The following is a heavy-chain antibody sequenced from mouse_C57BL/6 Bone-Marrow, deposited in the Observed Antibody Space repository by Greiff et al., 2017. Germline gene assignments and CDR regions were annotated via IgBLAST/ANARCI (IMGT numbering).Heavy chain of an antibody. V-gene: IGHV5-6*01. CDR2: ISSGGSYT. Sequence: EVQGVESWGDLVKPGGSLKLSCAASGFTFSSYGLSWVRQTPDKRLEWVATISSGGSYTYYPDSVKGRFTISRDNAKNTLYLQMSSLKSEDTAMYYCARRGLWIYYYAMDYWGQGTTVTVSS. CDR1: GFTFSSYG. CDR3: ARRGLWIYYYAMDY. J-gene: IGHJ4*01. D-gene: IGHD6-5*01.